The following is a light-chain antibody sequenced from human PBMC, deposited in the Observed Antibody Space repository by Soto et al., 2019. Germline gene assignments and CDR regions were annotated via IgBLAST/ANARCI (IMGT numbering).Light chain of an antibody. CDR2: YDN. Sequence: QPVLTQSPSASGPPGQRVTIPFSGSNSNIGSNTVNWYQQLPGTAPKLLIYYDNLRPSGVPDRISGSKSGTSASLAISGLQYDDEADYYCAAWDDSLNGRVFGTGTKVTVL. J-gene: IGLJ1*01. CDR1: NSNIGSNT. CDR3: AAWDDSLNGRV. V-gene: IGLV1-44*01.